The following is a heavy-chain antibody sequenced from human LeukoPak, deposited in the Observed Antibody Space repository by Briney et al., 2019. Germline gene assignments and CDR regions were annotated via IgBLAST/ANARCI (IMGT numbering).Heavy chain of an antibody. CDR2: IYTSGST. V-gene: IGHV4-4*07. D-gene: IGHD6-13*01. CDR1: GSSISSYY. CDR3: ARTPGIAAAGPMDV. Sequence: SETLSLTCTVSGSSISSYYWSWIRQPAGKGLEWIGRIYTSGSTNYNPSLKSRVTISVDTSKNQFSLKLSSVTAADTAVYYCARTPGIAAAGPMDVWGQGTTVTVSS. J-gene: IGHJ6*02.